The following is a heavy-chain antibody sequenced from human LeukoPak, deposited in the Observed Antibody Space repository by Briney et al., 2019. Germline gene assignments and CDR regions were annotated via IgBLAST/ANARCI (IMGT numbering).Heavy chain of an antibody. CDR3: AKLEGRYSYGYVY. D-gene: IGHD5-18*01. J-gene: IGHJ4*02. Sequence: AGGSLRLSCAASGFTFSSYGMHWVRQAPGKGLEWVAVISYDGSNKYYADSVKGRFTISRDNSKNTLYLQMNSLRAEDTAVYYCAKLEGRYSYGYVYWGQGTLVTVSS. V-gene: IGHV3-30*18. CDR2: ISYDGSNK. CDR1: GFTFSSYG.